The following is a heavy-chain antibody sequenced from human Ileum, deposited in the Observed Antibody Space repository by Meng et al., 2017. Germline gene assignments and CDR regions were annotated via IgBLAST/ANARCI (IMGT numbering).Heavy chain of an antibody. CDR2: IYYSGST. D-gene: IGHD3-3*01. Sequence: QAQLQESGLGLVNPSQTPSFTCSVSGGSMRSGDNYWSWIRQPPGKGLEWIGYIYYSGSTYYTPSLKSRVIISVDTSKNQFSLKLSSVTAADTAVYYCARENTIFGVVWGSWFDPWGQGTLVTVSS. CDR1: GGSMRSGDNY. V-gene: IGHV4-30-4*01. CDR3: ARENTIFGVVWGSWFDP. J-gene: IGHJ5*02.